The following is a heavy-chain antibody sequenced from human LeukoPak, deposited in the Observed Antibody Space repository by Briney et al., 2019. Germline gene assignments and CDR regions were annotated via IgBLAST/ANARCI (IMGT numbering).Heavy chain of an antibody. CDR3: ARDQDRLGLVDY. Sequence: GGSLRLSCAASGSTFSSYSMNWVRQAPGKGLEWVANIKQDGSEKYYVDSVKGRFTISRDNAKNSLYLQMNSLRAEDTAVYYCARDQDRLGLVDYWGQGTLVTVSS. CDR1: GSTFSSYS. J-gene: IGHJ4*02. CDR2: IKQDGSEK. D-gene: IGHD3-16*01. V-gene: IGHV3-7*01.